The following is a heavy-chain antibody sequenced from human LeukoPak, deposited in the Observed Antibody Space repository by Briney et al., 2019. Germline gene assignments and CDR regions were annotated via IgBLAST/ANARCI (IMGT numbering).Heavy chain of an antibody. J-gene: IGHJ6*02. CDR2: ITRDGSYA. Sequence: GGSLRLSCAASGFAFSNYWMHWVRQVPGKGLVWVSRITRDGSYANYADSVKGRFTISRDNAKNSLYLQMNSLRAEDTAVYYCARPSSITGTFGDYYYYGMDVWGQGTTVTVSS. D-gene: IGHD1-7*01. CDR3: ARPSSITGTFGDYYYYGMDV. V-gene: IGHV3-74*01. CDR1: GFAFSNYW.